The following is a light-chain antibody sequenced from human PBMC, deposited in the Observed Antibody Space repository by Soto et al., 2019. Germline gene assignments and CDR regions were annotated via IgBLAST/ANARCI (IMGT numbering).Light chain of an antibody. CDR3: QQYNSYPKA. V-gene: IGKV1-5*03. Sequence: DVQMTQSPSTLSASIGDTVTITCRASQTIVTWLAWYQQKPGRPPKLLIYTASILESGVPSRFSGSGSGTEFTLTISGLQHDDLGNYYCQQYNSYPKAFGDGTKVDI. CDR2: TAS. J-gene: IGKJ2*01. CDR1: QTIVTW.